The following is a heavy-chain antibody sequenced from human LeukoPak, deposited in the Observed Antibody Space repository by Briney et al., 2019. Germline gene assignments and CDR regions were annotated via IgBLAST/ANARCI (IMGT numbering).Heavy chain of an antibody. D-gene: IGHD4-23*01. Sequence: ASVKVSCKASGYTFSNYYMHWVRQAPGQGLEWMGVINPSGGSTSYAQKFQGRVTMTRDTSTSTVYMELSSLRSEDTAVYYCARGVFGDNSGRIWFDPWGQGTLVTVSS. V-gene: IGHV1-46*01. J-gene: IGHJ5*02. CDR2: INPSGGST. CDR3: ARGVFGDNSGRIWFDP. CDR1: GYTFSNYY.